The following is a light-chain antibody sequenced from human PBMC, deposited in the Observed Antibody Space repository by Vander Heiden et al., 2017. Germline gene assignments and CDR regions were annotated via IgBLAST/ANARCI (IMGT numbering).Light chain of an antibody. CDR3: HQTDSTLWT. Sequence: DIQMTQSPASLSASVGDRVTITCRASQNINSYLNWYQQRPGKAPNLLIYGASTLQSGVPSRFSGSGSGTDFTLTISRLQPEDFATYYCHQTDSTLWTFGQGTRVDIK. V-gene: IGKV1-39*01. CDR2: GAS. J-gene: IGKJ1*01. CDR1: QNINSY.